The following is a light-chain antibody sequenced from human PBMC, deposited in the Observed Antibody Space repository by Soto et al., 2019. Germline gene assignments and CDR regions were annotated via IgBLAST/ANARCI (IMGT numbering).Light chain of an antibody. CDR1: SSNIGSNT. CDR2: TNN. J-gene: IGLJ3*02. CDR3: AAWDVSLSGWV. Sequence: QSVLTQPPSASGTPGQRVTISCSGSSSNIGSNTVNWFQQVPGTAPKVLIYTNNQRPSGVPDRFSGSKSGTSASLAISGLQSEDEADYYCAAWDVSLSGWVFGGGTQLTVL. V-gene: IGLV1-44*01.